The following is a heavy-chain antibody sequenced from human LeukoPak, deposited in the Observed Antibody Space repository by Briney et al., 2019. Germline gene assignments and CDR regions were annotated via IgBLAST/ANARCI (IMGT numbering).Heavy chain of an antibody. J-gene: IGHJ4*02. CDR1: GFTFSSYS. CDR2: ISSSSSTI. V-gene: IGHV3-48*01. Sequence: PGGSLRLSCAASGFTFSSYSMNWVRQAPGKGLEWVSYISSSSSTIYYADSVKGRFTISRDNAKYSLYLQMNSLRAEDTAVYYCAGDKGGQQRDYFDYWGQGTLVTVSS. D-gene: IGHD6-13*01. CDR3: AGDKGGQQRDYFDY.